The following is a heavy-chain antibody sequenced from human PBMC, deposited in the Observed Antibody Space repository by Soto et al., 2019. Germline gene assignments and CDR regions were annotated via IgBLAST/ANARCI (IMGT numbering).Heavy chain of an antibody. V-gene: IGHV5-51*01. J-gene: IGHJ3*02. D-gene: IGHD3-22*01. CDR3: ARKDYYDSSGYPTTLNAFDI. Sequence: GESLKISRKGSGYSFTSYWIGWVRQMPGKGLEWMGIIYPGDSDTRYSPSFQGQVTISADKSISTAYLQWSSLKASDTAMYYCARKDYYDSSGYPTTLNAFDIWGQGTMVTVSS. CDR1: GYSFTSYW. CDR2: IYPGDSDT.